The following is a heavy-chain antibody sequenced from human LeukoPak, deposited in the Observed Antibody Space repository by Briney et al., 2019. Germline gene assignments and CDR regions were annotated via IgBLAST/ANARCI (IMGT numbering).Heavy chain of an antibody. J-gene: IGHJ3*02. D-gene: IGHD3-3*01. CDR1: GFTFSSYA. CDR2: ISGSGGST. Sequence: GGSLRLSCAASGFTFSSYAMSWVRQAPGKGLEWVSAISGSGGSTYYADSVKGRFTISRDNSKNTLYLQMNSLRAEDTAVYYCAKDCITIFGVVTTDAFDIWGQGTMVTVSP. CDR3: AKDCITIFGVVTTDAFDI. V-gene: IGHV3-23*01.